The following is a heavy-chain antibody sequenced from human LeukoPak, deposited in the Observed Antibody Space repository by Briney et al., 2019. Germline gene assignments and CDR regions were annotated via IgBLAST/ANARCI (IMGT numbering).Heavy chain of an antibody. CDR1: GFTFSSYA. J-gene: IGHJ6*02. Sequence: GGSLRLSCAASGFTFSSYAMSWVRQAPGKGLEWVSAISGSGGSTYYADSVKGRFTISRDNSENTLYLQMNSLRAEDTAVYYCANTYVYYYYGMDVWGQGTTVTVSS. CDR3: ANTYVYYYYGMDV. D-gene: IGHD3-16*01. V-gene: IGHV3-23*01. CDR2: ISGSGGST.